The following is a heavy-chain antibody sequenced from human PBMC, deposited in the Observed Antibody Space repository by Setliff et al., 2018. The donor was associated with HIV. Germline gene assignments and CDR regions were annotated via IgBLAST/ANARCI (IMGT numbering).Heavy chain of an antibody. CDR3: ARAWVFDSSSNDAFDI. Sequence: PGGSLRLSCAASGFTFSNSDMNWVHQAPGKGLEWVSGVSWNGSRTHYADSVKGRFTISRDNAKNSLYLQMNSLRAEDTAVYYCARAWVFDSSSNDAFDIWGQGTMVTVSS. J-gene: IGHJ3*02. CDR1: GFTFSNSD. D-gene: IGHD6-6*01. V-gene: IGHV3-35*01. CDR2: VSWNGSRT.